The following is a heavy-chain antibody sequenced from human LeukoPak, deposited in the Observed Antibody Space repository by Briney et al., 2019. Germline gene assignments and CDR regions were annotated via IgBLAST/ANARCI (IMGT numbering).Heavy chain of an antibody. D-gene: IGHD3-22*01. CDR2: IYSGGTI. V-gene: IGHV3-53*01. Sequence: PGGSLRLSCAASGFTVSNNYMSWVRQAPGRRLEWVSVIYSGGTIYYADSVKGRFIISRDNSKNTLFLQMNSLRADDTAVYYCARGLYDDNGGFWGQGTMVTVSS. CDR3: ARGLYDDNGGF. J-gene: IGHJ3*01. CDR1: GFTVSNNY.